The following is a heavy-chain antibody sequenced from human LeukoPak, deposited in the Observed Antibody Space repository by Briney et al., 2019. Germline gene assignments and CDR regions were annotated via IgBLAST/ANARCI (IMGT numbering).Heavy chain of an antibody. J-gene: IGHJ4*02. V-gene: IGHV3-30-3*01. D-gene: IGHD4-17*01. CDR1: GFTFSSYA. Sequence: PGRSLRLSCAASGFTFSSYAMHWVRQAPGKGLEWVAVISYDGSNKYYADSVKGRFTISRDNSKNTLYLQMNSLRAEGTAVYYCARVITVTTRYFDYWGQGTLVTVSS. CDR2: ISYDGSNK. CDR3: ARVITVTTRYFDY.